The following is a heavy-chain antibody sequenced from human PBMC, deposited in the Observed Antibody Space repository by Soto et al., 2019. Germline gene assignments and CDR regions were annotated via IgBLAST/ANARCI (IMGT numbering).Heavy chain of an antibody. CDR1: GYTFTGFH. J-gene: IGHJ4*02. CDR3: ARGSVGPTTDFDY. Sequence: ASVKVSCKASGYTFTGFHIHWVRQAPGQGLEWMGWINPNGGGRNYAQKFQGWVTMTRDTSISTAYMELSRLKSDDTAVYYCARGSVGPTTDFDYWGQGTLVTVPS. CDR2: INPNGGGR. V-gene: IGHV1-2*04. D-gene: IGHD1-26*01.